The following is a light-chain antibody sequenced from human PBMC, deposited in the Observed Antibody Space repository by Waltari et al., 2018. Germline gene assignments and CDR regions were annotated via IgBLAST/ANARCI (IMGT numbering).Light chain of an antibody. CDR3: NSYRSSFTYVV. V-gene: IGLV2-14*03. Sequence: QSALTQPASVSGSPGQSITISCTGTSRDIGGFNYVSWYQQHPGKDPKLMIYDVSNPPSGVSHRFSGSKSGNTASLTISGLQAEDEADYYCNSYRSSFTYVVFGGGTKLTVL. CDR1: SRDIGGFNY. CDR2: DVS. J-gene: IGLJ2*01.